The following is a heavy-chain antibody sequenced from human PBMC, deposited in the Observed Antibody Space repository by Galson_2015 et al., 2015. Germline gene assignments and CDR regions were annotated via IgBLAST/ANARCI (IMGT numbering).Heavy chain of an antibody. V-gene: IGHV3-30*07. Sequence: DGSYKYYADSVKGRFTISRGNSKNTLYLQMNSLRAEDTAVYYCAKGRVSGKRGLDFDYWGQGTLVTVSS. J-gene: IGHJ4*02. D-gene: IGHD3-10*01. CDR3: AKGRVSGKRGLDFDY. CDR2: DGSYK.